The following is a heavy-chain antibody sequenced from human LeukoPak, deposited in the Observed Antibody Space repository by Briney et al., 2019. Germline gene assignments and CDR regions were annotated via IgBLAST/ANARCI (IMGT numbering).Heavy chain of an antibody. V-gene: IGHV4-34*01. D-gene: IGHD6-19*01. CDR2: INHSGST. Sequence: KTSETLSLTCAVYGGSFSGYYWSWIRQPPGKGLEWIGEINHSGSTNYNPSLKSRVTISVDTSKNQFSLKLSSVTAADTAVYYCARGSSGGEYSSGWYSNYYYYYMDVWGKGTTVTVSS. CDR1: GGSFSGYY. CDR3: ARGSSGGEYSSGWYSNYYYYYMDV. J-gene: IGHJ6*03.